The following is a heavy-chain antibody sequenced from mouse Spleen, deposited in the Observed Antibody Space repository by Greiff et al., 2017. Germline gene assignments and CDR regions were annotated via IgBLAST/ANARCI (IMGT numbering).Heavy chain of an antibody. CDR3: ARSSMITPYAMDY. Sequence: QVQLQQPGAELVRPGSSVKLSCKASGYTFTSYWMHWVKQRPIQGLEWIGNIDPSDSETHYNQKFKGKATLTVDQSSSTAYMQLNSLTSEDSAVYYCARSSMITPYAMDYWGQGTSVTVSS. CDR1: GYTFTSYW. D-gene: IGHD2-4*01. CDR2: IDPSDSET. J-gene: IGHJ4*01. V-gene: IGHV1-52*01.